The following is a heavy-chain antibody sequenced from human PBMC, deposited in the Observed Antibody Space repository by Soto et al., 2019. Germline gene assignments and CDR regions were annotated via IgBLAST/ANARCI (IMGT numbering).Heavy chain of an antibody. CDR2: IRSKANSYAT. V-gene: IGHV3-73*01. CDR1: GFTFSGSA. Sequence: PGGSLRLSCAASGFTFSGSAMHWVRQASGKGLEWVGRIRSKANSYATAYAASVKGRFTISRDDSKNTAYLQMNSLKTEDTAVYYCTRHVSPYYYDSSGYFEYFQHWGQGTLVTVSS. CDR3: TRHVSPYYYDSSGYFEYFQH. D-gene: IGHD3-22*01. J-gene: IGHJ1*01.